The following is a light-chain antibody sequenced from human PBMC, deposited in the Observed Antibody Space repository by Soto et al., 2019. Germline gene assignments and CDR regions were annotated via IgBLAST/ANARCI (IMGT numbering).Light chain of an antibody. J-gene: IGLJ1*01. Sequence: QAVVTQEPSLTVSPGETVTLTCGSSTGTVTSGHYPYWFQQRPGQAPTTLIYDTNNKYSWTPDRFSGSRLGGKAALTLSGAQPEDEGDYYCLLLYSGNRRVFGTGTKVTVL. CDR2: DTN. V-gene: IGLV7-46*01. CDR3: LLLYSGNRRV. CDR1: TGTVTSGHY.